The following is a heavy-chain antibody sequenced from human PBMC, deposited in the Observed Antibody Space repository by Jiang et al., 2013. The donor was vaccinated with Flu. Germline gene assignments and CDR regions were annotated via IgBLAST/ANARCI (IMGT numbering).Heavy chain of an antibody. CDR3: TRPTDISGSARQSFDY. J-gene: IGHJ4*02. V-gene: IGHV3-73*01. CDR2: IRNKANSYAT. D-gene: IGHD1-26*01. CDR1: GFTFSDSA. Sequence: QLLESGGGLVQPGGSLKLSCAASGFTFSDSAMHWVRQASGKGLEWVGRIRNKANSYATAYAASVKGRFTISRDDSKNTAYLQMNSLKTEDTAVYFCTRPTDISGSARQSFDYWGQGTLVTVSS.